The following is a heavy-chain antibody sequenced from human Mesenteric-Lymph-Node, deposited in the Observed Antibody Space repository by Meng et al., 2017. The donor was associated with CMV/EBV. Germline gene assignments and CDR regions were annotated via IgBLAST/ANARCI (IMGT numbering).Heavy chain of an antibody. D-gene: IGHD3-22*01. CDR1: GFTFSDHY. Sequence: GGSLRLSCAASGFTFSDHYMDWFRQAPGKGLEWVGRIRNKANSYTTEYAASAKGRFAISRDDSKKSLYLQMNSLKTEDTAVYYCARKDSSDYSDYWGQGTLVTVSS. CDR2: IRNKANSYTT. J-gene: IGHJ4*02. V-gene: IGHV3-72*01. CDR3: ARKDSSDYSDY.